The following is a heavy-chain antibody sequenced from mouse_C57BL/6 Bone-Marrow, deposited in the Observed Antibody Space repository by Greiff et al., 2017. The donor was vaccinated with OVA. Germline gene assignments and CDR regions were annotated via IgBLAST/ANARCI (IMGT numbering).Heavy chain of an antibody. V-gene: IGHV3-6*01. Sequence: VQLKESGPGLVKPSQSLSLTCSVTGYSITSGYYWNWIRQFPGNKLEWMGYISYDGSNNYNPSLKNRISITRDTSKNQFFLKLNSVTTEDTATYYCARVNDYDVSWFAYWGQGTLVTVSA. D-gene: IGHD2-4*01. J-gene: IGHJ3*01. CDR3: ARVNDYDVSWFAY. CDR1: GYSITSGYY. CDR2: ISYDGSN.